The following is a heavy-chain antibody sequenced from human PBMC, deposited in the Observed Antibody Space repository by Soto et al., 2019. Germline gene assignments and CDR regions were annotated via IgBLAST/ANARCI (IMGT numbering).Heavy chain of an antibody. Sequence: EVQLVESGGGLVQPGGSLRLSCAASGFTFSSYSMNWVRQAPGKGLEWVSYISSSSSTIYYADSVKGRFPISRDNAKNPLSRKKTTRRGENTAVYSWARGKDSAKGGSGAQGPLVTFSP. D-gene: IGHD2-15*01. CDR1: GFTFSSYS. V-gene: IGHV3-48*01. CDR2: ISSSSSTI. J-gene: IGHJ4*02. CDR3: ARGKDSAKGGS.